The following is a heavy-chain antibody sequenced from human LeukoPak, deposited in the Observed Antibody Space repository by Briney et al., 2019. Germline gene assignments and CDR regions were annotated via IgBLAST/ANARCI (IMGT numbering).Heavy chain of an antibody. CDR3: ARDSDDSSGYYSFDY. V-gene: IGHV1-69*05. CDR2: IIPIFGTA. D-gene: IGHD3-22*01. J-gene: IGHJ4*02. CDR1: GGTFSSYA. Sequence: SVKVSCKASGGTFSSYAISWVRQAPGQGLEWMGRIIPIFGTANYAQKFQGRVTITTDESTSTAYMELSSLRSEDTAAYYCARDSDDSSGYYSFDYWGQGTLVTVSS.